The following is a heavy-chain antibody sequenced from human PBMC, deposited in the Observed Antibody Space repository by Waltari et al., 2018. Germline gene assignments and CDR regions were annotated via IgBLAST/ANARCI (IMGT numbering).Heavy chain of an antibody. CDR3: ARGRIYHDSSASGYYFDY. D-gene: IGHD3-22*01. V-gene: IGHV3-21*01. J-gene: IGHJ4*02. Sequence: EVQLVDSGGGLVKPGGSLRLSCAASGFTFSTYSMNWVRQVPGKGLGWGSSISSSSSSRYYADSVKGRFTISRDNAKNSLDLQMNSLRVEDTAVYYCARGRIYHDSSASGYYFDYWGQGTLVAVSS. CDR2: ISSSSSSR. CDR1: GFTFSTYS.